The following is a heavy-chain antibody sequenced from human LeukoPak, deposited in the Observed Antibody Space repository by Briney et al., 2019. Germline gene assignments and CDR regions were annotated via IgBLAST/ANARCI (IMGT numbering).Heavy chain of an antibody. CDR2: INHGGST. V-gene: IGHV4-34*01. D-gene: IGHD6-13*01. CDR3: AREPIAAAGFPYYYYYYMDV. J-gene: IGHJ6*03. CDR1: GENFSIYF. Sequence: SETLSLTCAVYGENFSIYFYSWIRQPPGKGLEWIGEINHGGSTSCNPSLKSRVTISVDTSKNQFSLKLSSVTAADTAVYYCAREPIAAAGFPYYYYYYMDVWGKGTTVTVSS.